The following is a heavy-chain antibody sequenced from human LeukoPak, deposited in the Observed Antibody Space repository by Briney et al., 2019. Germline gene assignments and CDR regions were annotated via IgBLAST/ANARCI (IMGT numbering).Heavy chain of an antibody. J-gene: IGHJ4*02. V-gene: IGHV4-4*07. Sequence: SETLSLTCTVSGGSISSYYWSWIRQPAGKGPEWIGRIYTSGSTNYNPSLKSRVTMSVDTSKNQFSLKLSSVTAADTAVYYCASDSGWYTPFDYWGQGTLVTVSS. CDR1: GGSISSYY. D-gene: IGHD6-19*01. CDR2: IYTSGST. CDR3: ASDSGWYTPFDY.